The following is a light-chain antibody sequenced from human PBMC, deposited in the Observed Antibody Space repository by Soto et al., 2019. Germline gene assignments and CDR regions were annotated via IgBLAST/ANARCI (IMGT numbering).Light chain of an antibody. CDR2: SND. Sequence: QSVLTQPPSASGTPGQRVTISCSGSRSNIETNDIYWHQQLPGSAPKLLIYSNDQRPSGVPDRFSASKSGTSASLAISGLQSEDEAEYFCATWDDSLSGVVFGGGTKLTVL. CDR3: ATWDDSLSGVV. J-gene: IGLJ2*01. CDR1: RSNIETND. V-gene: IGLV1-47*02.